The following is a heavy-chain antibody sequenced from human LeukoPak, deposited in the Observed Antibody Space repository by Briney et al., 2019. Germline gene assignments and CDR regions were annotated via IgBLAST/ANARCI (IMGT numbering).Heavy chain of an antibody. CDR3: AKSGSGWYQNWFDP. D-gene: IGHD6-19*01. CDR2: IRSSSSTI. Sequence: PGGSLRLSCAASGFTFSSYSMNWVRQAPGKGLEWVSYIRSSSSTIYYADSVKGRFTISRDNAKNTLYLQMNSLRAEDTAVYYCAKSGSGWYQNWFDPWGQGTLVTVSS. V-gene: IGHV3-48*04. CDR1: GFTFSSYS. J-gene: IGHJ5*02.